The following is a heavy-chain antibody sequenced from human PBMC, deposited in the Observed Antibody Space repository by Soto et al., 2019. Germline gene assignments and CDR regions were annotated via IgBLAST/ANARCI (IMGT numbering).Heavy chain of an antibody. J-gene: IGHJ6*03. D-gene: IGHD3-3*01. Sequence: SVKVSCKASGGTFSSYTISWVRQAPGQGFEWMGRIIPILGIANYAQKFQGRVTITADKSTSTAYMELSSLRSEDTAVYYCASLDLGLMDVWGKGTTVTVSS. CDR2: IIPILGIA. CDR1: GGTFSSYT. V-gene: IGHV1-69*02. CDR3: ASLDLGLMDV.